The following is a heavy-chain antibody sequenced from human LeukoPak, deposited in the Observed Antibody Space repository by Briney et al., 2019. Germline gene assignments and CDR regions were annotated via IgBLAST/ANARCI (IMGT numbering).Heavy chain of an antibody. J-gene: IGHJ5*02. CDR1: GFTFSDYW. CDR3: ARESGYSYGYATGRFDP. D-gene: IGHD5-18*01. V-gene: IGHV3-7*03. CDR2: IKEDGSVK. Sequence: GGSLRLSCAASGFTFSDYWMNWVRQAPGKGLEWVANIKEDGSVKNYVDSVKGRFTISRDNAKNSLCLQMNSLRAEDTAVYYCARESGYSYGYATGRFDPWGQGTLVTVSS.